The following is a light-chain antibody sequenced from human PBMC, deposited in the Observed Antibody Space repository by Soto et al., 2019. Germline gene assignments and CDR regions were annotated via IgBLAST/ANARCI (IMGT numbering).Light chain of an antibody. Sequence: EIVLTQSPGTLSLSPGERATLSCRASRSISSTYLAWYQQKPGQAPRLLIYGASSRSTGIPDRFSGSGSETDFTLNISRLEPEDFAVYYCQQYGGSPPYTFGQGTKLEIK. CDR2: GAS. V-gene: IGKV3-20*01. CDR3: QQYGGSPPYT. CDR1: RSISSTY. J-gene: IGKJ2*01.